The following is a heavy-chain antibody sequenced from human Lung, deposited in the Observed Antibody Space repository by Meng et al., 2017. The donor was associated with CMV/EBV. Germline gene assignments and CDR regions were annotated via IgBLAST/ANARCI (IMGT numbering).Heavy chain of an antibody. V-gene: IGHV4-39*07. Sequence: SETLSLXXTVSGGSISSSNYYWGWIRQPPGKGLEWIGRMLSTGSTYYNPSLKSRVTISLDTSKNQFSLKLNSVTAADTAVYFCARDHKFRVGIVVVPAFDIWGQGTMVTVSS. CDR2: MLSTGST. J-gene: IGHJ3*02. CDR1: GGSISSSNYY. D-gene: IGHD2-2*01. CDR3: ARDHKFRVGIVVVPAFDI.